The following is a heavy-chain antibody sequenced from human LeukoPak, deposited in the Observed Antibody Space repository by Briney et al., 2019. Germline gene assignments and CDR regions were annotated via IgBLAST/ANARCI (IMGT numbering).Heavy chain of an antibody. J-gene: IGHJ4*02. CDR3: ASWAAVAGTGGDY. V-gene: IGHV4-59*01. Sequence: PSETLSLTRTVSGGSISSYYWSWIRQPPGKGLEWIGYIYYSGSTNYNPSLKSRVTISVDTSKNQFSLKLSSVTAADTAVYYCASWAAVAGTGGDYWGQGTLVTVSS. CDR1: GGSISSYY. CDR2: IYYSGST. D-gene: IGHD6-19*01.